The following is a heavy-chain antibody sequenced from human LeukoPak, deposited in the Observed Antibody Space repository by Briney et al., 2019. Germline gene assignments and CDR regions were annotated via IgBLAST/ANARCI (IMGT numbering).Heavy chain of an antibody. CDR1: GFTFGDYA. V-gene: IGHV3-49*03. J-gene: IGHJ3*02. Sequence: GGSLRLSCTASGFTFGDYAMSWFRQAPGKGLEWVGFIRSKAYGGTTEYAASVKGRFTISRDDSKSIAYLQMNSLKTEDTAVYYCIRAIVVVVAATRAFDIWGQGTMVTVSS. D-gene: IGHD2-15*01. CDR3: IRAIVVVVAATRAFDI. CDR2: IRSKAYGGTT.